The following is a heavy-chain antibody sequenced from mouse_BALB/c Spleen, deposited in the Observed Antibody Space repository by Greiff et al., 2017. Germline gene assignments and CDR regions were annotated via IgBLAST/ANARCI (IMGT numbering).Heavy chain of an antibody. V-gene: IGHV10-1*02. D-gene: IGHD1-1*01. CDR2: IRSKSNNYAT. J-gene: IGHJ1*01. Sequence: EVKLMESGGGLVQPKGSLKLSCAASGFTFNTYAMNWVRQAPGKGLEWVARIRSKSNNYATYYADSVKDRFTISRDDSQSMLYLQMNNLKTEDTAMYYCVRHDLSTVVDWYFDVWGAGTTVTVSS. CDR1: GFTFNTYA. CDR3: VRHDLSTVVDWYFDV.